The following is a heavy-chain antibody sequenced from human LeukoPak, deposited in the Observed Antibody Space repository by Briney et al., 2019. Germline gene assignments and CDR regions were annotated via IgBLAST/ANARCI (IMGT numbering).Heavy chain of an antibody. CDR3: AKGNSGWYLAFDY. V-gene: IGHV3-23*01. CDR1: GFTFSSYG. CDR2: ISGSGGST. J-gene: IGHJ4*02. D-gene: IGHD6-19*01. Sequence: TGGSLRLSCAASGFTFSSYGMSWVRQAPGKGLEWVSGISGSGGSTYYADSVRGRFTISRDNSKNTLYLQMNSLRAEDTAVYYCAKGNSGWYLAFDYWGQGTLVTVSS.